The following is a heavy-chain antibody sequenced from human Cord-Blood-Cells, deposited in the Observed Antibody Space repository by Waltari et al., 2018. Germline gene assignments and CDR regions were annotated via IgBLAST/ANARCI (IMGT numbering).Heavy chain of an antibody. J-gene: IGHJ4*02. Sequence: QVQLQKWGAGLLKPSESLSLTCAVYGGCFSGYYWSWIRQPPGKGLEWIGEINHSGSTNYNPSLKSRVTISVDTSKNQFSLKLSSVTAADTAVYYCARVPASTVVTDYWGQGTLVTVSS. CDR1: GGCFSGYY. D-gene: IGHD4-17*01. CDR3: ARVPASTVVTDY. CDR2: INHSGST. V-gene: IGHV4-34*01.